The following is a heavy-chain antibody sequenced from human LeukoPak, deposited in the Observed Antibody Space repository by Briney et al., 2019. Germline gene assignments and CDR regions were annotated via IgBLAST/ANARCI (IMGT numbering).Heavy chain of an antibody. V-gene: IGHV3-23*01. Sequence: GGSLRLSCAASGLTFSSYAMSWVRQAPGKGLEWVSAISSSGGSTYSADSVKGRFTISRDNSKNTLYLQMNSLRAEDTAVYYCAKDDYYYYMDVWGKGTTVIVSS. J-gene: IGHJ6*03. CDR3: AKDDYYYYMDV. CDR1: GLTFSSYA. CDR2: ISSSGGST.